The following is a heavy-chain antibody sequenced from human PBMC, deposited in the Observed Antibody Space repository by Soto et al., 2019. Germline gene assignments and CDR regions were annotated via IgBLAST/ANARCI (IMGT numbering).Heavy chain of an antibody. J-gene: IGHJ4*02. V-gene: IGHV1-69*01. D-gene: IGHD3-22*01. CDR1: GGTFSSYA. CDR3: ASVEATYDYDDSSGYDY. CDR2: IIPIFGTA. Sequence: QVQLVQSGAEVKKPGSSVKVSCKASGGTFSSYAISWVRQAPGQGLEWMGGIIPIFGTANYAQKFQGRVTITADESTSTAYMELSSLRSEDTAVYYCASVEATYDYDDSSGYDYWGQGTLVTVSS.